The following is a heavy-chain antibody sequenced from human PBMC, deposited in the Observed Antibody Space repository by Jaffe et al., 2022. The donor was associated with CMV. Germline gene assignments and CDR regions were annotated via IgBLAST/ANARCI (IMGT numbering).Heavy chain of an antibody. D-gene: IGHD4-17*01. CDR2: ISSSGSYI. V-gene: IGHV3-21*01. CDR1: GFTFSSYS. Sequence: EVQLVESGGGLVKPGGSLRLSCAASGFTFSSYSMNWVRQAPGKGLEWVSSISSSGSYIYYADSVKGRFTISRDNAKNSLYLQMSSLRAEDTAMYYCAREASVTIDYWGQGTLATVPS. J-gene: IGHJ4*02. CDR3: AREASVTIDY.